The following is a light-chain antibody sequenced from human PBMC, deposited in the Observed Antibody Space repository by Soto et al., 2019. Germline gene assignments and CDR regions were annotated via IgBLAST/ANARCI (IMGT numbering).Light chain of an antibody. Sequence: QSALTQPASVSGSPGQSITLSCTGTSNDVGAYNYVSWYQQHPGNAPKLMIYEVSNRPSGVSNRFSGSKSGNTASLTISGLRAEDEADYYCSSFSNTSPLWVFGGGTKLTVL. CDR3: SSFSNTSPLWV. V-gene: IGLV2-14*01. J-gene: IGLJ3*02. CDR2: EVS. CDR1: SNDVGAYNY.